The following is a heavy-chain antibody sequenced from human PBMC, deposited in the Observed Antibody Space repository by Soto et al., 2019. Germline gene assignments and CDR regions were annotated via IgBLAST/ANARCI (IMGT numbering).Heavy chain of an antibody. CDR2: INPSGGST. J-gene: IGHJ4*02. CDR1: GYTXNSYY. V-gene: IGHV1-46*02. CDR3: ARDWKVYCSSTSCSNFDY. Sequence: SXKVSFKASGYTXNSYYMHLVRQAPGQGLEWMGIINPSGGSTSYAQKFRVRVTITRYTSTSTVYMELSSLRSEDTAVYYCARDWKVYCSSTSCSNFDYWGKGNLVTVSS. D-gene: IGHD2-2*01.